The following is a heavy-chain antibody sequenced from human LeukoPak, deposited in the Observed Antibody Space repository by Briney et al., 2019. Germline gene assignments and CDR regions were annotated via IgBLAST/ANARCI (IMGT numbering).Heavy chain of an antibody. CDR1: GYTFTSYY. Sequence: ASVKVSCKASGYTFTSYYMHWVRQALGQGLEWMGIINPSGGSTSYAQKFQGRVTMTRDTSTSTVYMELSSLRSEDTAVYYCARDLACSGGSCYSTWFDPWGQGTLVTVSS. V-gene: IGHV1-46*01. D-gene: IGHD2-15*01. CDR2: INPSGGST. J-gene: IGHJ5*02. CDR3: ARDLACSGGSCYSTWFDP.